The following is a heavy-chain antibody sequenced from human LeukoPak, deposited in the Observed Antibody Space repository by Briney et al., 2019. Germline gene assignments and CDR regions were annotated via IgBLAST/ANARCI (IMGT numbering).Heavy chain of an antibody. CDR2: IYYSGST. CDR1: GGSISSSSYY. CDR3: ARPHTGYYYYYMDV. V-gene: IGHV4-61*01. Sequence: PSETLSLTCTVSGGSISSSSYYWSWIRQPPGKGLEWIGYIYYSGSTNYNPSLKSRVTISVDTSKNQFSLKLSSVTAADTAVYYCARPHTGYYYYYMDVWGKGTTVTVSS. J-gene: IGHJ6*03.